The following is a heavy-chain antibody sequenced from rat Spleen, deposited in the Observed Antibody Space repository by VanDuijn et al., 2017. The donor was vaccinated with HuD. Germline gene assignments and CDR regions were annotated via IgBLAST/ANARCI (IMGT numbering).Heavy chain of an antibody. Sequence: EVQLVESGGGLVQPGRSLKLSCAASGFTFSNFGMHWIRQAPTKGLEWVASISVSGGSTYYRDSVKGRFTLSRDNAKSTLYLQMNSLRSEDTATYYCAVSGFGYWGQGVMVTVSS. J-gene: IGHJ2*01. D-gene: IGHD4-4*01. V-gene: IGHV5-19*01. CDR1: GFTFSNFG. CDR2: ISVSGGST. CDR3: AVSGFGY.